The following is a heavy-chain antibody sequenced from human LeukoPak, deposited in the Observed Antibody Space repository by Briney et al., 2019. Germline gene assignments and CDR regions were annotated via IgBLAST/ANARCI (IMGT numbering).Heavy chain of an antibody. D-gene: IGHD2-2*03. CDR3: ARPPSRGYSSSFEY. CDR2: IYPDESNI. V-gene: IGHV5-51*01. CDR1: GYSFPTYW. Sequence: GESLKISCKGSGYSFPTYWIAWVRQMPGKGLEWMGIIYPDESNIRYSPSFQGQVTISADKSISTAYLQWSSLKASNTAMYYCARPPSRGYSSSFEYWGQGTLVTVSS. J-gene: IGHJ4*02.